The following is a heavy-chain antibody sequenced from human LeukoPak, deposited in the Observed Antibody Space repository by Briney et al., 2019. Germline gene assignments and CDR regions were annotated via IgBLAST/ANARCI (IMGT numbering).Heavy chain of an antibody. D-gene: IGHD2-2*01. CDR2: ISAYNGNT. Sequence: ASVKVSCKASGYTFTSYGISWVRQAPGQGLEWMGWISAYNGNTNYAQKLQGRVTMTTDTSTSTAYMELRSLRSDDTAVYYCARFRAYCSSTSCYFQYYFDYWGQGTLVTVSS. J-gene: IGHJ4*02. CDR3: ARFRAYCSSTSCYFQYYFDY. CDR1: GYTFTSYG. V-gene: IGHV1-18*01.